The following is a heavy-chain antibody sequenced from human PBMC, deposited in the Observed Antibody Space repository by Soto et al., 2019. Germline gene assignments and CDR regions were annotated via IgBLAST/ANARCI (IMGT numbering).Heavy chain of an antibody. D-gene: IGHD1-26*01. CDR1: GYTFTGYY. Sequence: QVQLVQSGAEVKKPGASVKVSCKASGYTFTGYYMHWVRQAPGQGLEWMGWINPNSGGTNYAQKFQGRVTMTRVTSISTAYMELSRLRSDDTAVYYCARVAPNIVGATNPHYGMDVWGQGTTVTVSS. J-gene: IGHJ6*02. CDR3: ARVAPNIVGATNPHYGMDV. V-gene: IGHV1-2*02. CDR2: INPNSGGT.